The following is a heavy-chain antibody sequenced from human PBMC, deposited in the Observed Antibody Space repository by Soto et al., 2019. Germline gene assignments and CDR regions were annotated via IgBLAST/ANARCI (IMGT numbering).Heavy chain of an antibody. Sequence: SETLSLTCTVSGGSVSSSSYYWGWVRQPPGKGLEWIGNVYYSGSTNYNPSLKSRVTISVDTSKNQFSLKLSSVTAADTAVYYCARERYYDSSGYPYYWGQGTLVTVSS. CDR3: ARERYYDSSGYPYY. CDR1: GGSVSSSSYY. D-gene: IGHD3-22*01. CDR2: VYYSGST. J-gene: IGHJ4*02. V-gene: IGHV4-39*07.